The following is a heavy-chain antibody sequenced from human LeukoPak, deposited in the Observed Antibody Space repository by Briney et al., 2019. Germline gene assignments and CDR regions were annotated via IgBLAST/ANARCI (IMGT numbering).Heavy chain of an antibody. J-gene: IGHJ5*02. CDR1: GFTFSSYA. Sequence: GGSLRLSCAASGFTFSSYAMSWVRQAPGKGLEWVSAISGSGGSTYYADSVKGRFTISRDNSKNTLYLQMSSLRAEDTAVYYCAKDGSSWYGNWFDPWGQGTLVTVSS. CDR3: AKDGSSWYGNWFDP. V-gene: IGHV3-23*01. CDR2: ISGSGGST. D-gene: IGHD6-13*01.